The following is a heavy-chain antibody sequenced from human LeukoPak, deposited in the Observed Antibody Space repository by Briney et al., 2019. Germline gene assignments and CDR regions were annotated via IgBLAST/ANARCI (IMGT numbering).Heavy chain of an antibody. J-gene: IGHJ4*02. CDR1: GYTFTGYY. V-gene: IGHV1-2*02. D-gene: IGHD6-19*01. Sequence: ASVKVSCKASGYTFTGYYMHWVRQAPGQGLEWMGWINPNSGGTNYAQKFQGRVTMTRDTSISTAYMELSRLRSDDTAVYYCARALSIAVAGTDYWGQGTLVTVSS. CDR3: ARALSIAVAGTDY. CDR2: INPNSGGT.